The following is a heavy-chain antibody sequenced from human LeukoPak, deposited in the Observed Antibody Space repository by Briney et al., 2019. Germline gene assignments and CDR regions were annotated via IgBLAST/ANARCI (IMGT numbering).Heavy chain of an antibody. J-gene: IGHJ4*02. CDR2: ISAYNGNT. D-gene: IGHD4-23*01. CDR1: GYTFTSYG. V-gene: IGHV1-18*01. Sequence: ASVKVSCKASGYTFTSYGISWVRQAPGQGLEWMGWISAYNGNTNYAQKLQGRVTMTTDTSTSTAYMELRSLRSGDTAVYYCAREITGVKITAPLQYWGQGTLVTVSS. CDR3: AREITGVKITAPLQY.